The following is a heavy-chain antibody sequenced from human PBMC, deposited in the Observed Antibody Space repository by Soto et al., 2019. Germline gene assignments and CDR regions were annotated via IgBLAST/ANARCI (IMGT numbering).Heavy chain of an antibody. Sequence: EVQLVESGGGLVQWGGSLRLSCAASGFTFSGYSVNWVRQAPGKGLEWVSYISSGSKTIYYAESVKGRFTVSRDNARNSQYLQMNSLRDEDTAVYYCTTGEDFDYWGQGTLVTVSS. CDR3: TTGEDFDY. V-gene: IGHV3-48*02. CDR2: ISSGSKTI. CDR1: GFTFSGYS. J-gene: IGHJ4*02.